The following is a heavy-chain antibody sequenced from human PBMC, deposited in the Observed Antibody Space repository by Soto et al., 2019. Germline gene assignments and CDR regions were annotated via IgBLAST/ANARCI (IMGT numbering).Heavy chain of an antibody. CDR3: ARTLGYCSSTSCYGTNWFDP. Sequence: GGSLRLSCAASGFTFSSYSMNWVRQAPGKGLEWVSSISSSSSYIYYADSVKGRFTISRDNAKNSLYLQMNSLRAEDTAVYYCARTLGYCSSTSCYGTNWFDPWGQGTLVTVSS. CDR2: ISSSSSYI. V-gene: IGHV3-21*01. D-gene: IGHD2-2*01. CDR1: GFTFSSYS. J-gene: IGHJ5*02.